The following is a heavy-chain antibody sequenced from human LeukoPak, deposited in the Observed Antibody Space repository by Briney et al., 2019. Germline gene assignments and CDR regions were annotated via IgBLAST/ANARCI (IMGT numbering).Heavy chain of an antibody. CDR3: ASTGARYYYDSSGPRPLGY. CDR1: GGSFSGYY. Sequence: AETLSLTCAVYGGSFSGYYWSWIRQPPGKGLEWIGESNHSGSTNYNPSRKSRGTISVDTSKNQFSLKLSSVTAADTAVYYCASTGARYYYDSSGPRPLGYWGQGTLVTVSS. J-gene: IGHJ4*02. D-gene: IGHD3-22*01. CDR2: SNHSGST. V-gene: IGHV4-34*01.